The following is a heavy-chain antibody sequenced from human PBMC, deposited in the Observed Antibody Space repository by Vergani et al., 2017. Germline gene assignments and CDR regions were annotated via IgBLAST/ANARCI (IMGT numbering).Heavy chain of an antibody. CDR1: GGSISSGDYY. CDR3: ARDHAERYCSGCSCYARQTNWFDP. J-gene: IGHJ5*02. V-gene: IGHV4-30-4*08. CDR2: IYYSGST. D-gene: IGHD2-15*01. Sequence: QVQLQESGPGLVKPSQTLSLTCTVSGGSISSGDYYWSWIRQPPGKGLEWIGYIYYSGSTYYNPSLKSLVTISVDTSKNQFSLQLSAVTAADTAVYYCARDHAERYCSGCSCYARQTNWFDPWGQGTLVTVSS.